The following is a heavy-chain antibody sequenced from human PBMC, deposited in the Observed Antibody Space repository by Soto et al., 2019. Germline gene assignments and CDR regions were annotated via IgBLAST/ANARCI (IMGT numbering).Heavy chain of an antibody. D-gene: IGHD2-15*01. V-gene: IGHV3-33*01. J-gene: IGHJ4*02. Sequence: QMQLVESGGGVVQPGRSLRLSCAASGFTFSSYGMHWVRQAPGKGLEWVAVIWYDGSNKYYADSVKGRFTISRDNSKNSEYLQMNSQRAEYTALYYCAIDEGYLCGGSCHGLLTLDYWGQGTLVTVSP. CDR1: GFTFSSYG. CDR3: AIDEGYLCGGSCHGLLTLDY. CDR2: IWYDGSNK.